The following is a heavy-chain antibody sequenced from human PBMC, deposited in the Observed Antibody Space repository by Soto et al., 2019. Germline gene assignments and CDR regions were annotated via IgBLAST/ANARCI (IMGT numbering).Heavy chain of an antibody. Sequence: SETLSLTCTVSGGSIIRYYWSWIRQPPGKGLEWIGYIYYSGSTNYNPSLKSRVTISVDTSKNQFSLKLSSVTAADTAVYYCARVGYYDSSGYPLFDYWGQGTLVTVSS. D-gene: IGHD3-22*01. CDR1: GGSIIRYY. V-gene: IGHV4-59*01. CDR2: IYYSGST. J-gene: IGHJ4*02. CDR3: ARVGYYDSSGYPLFDY.